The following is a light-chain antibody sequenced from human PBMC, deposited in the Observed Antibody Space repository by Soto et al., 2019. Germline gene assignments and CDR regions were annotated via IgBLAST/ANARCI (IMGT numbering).Light chain of an antibody. Sequence: EFVLTQSPGTLSLSPGERATLSCRASQSLSGTYLAWYQQKPGQAPRLLIYGASSRATGIPDRFSGSGSGPDFTLTFSRLEPEDFAVYYCQQYGSSLPFGQGTKVEVK. V-gene: IGKV3-20*01. CDR1: QSLSGTY. CDR3: QQYGSSLP. J-gene: IGKJ1*01. CDR2: GAS.